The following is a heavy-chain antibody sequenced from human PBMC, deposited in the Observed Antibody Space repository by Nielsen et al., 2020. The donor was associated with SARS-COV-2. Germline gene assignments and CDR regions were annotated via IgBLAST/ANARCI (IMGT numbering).Heavy chain of an antibody. V-gene: IGHV3-13*01. CDR3: ATAVYDSSRYGMDV. CDR2: IGTAGDT. D-gene: IGHD3-22*01. Sequence: GESLKISCAAPGFTFSSYDMHWVRQATGKGLEWVSAIGTAGDTYYPGSVKGRFTISRENAKNSLYLQMNSLRAGDTAVYYCATAVYDSSRYGMDVWGQGTTVTVSS. CDR1: GFTFSSYD. J-gene: IGHJ6*02.